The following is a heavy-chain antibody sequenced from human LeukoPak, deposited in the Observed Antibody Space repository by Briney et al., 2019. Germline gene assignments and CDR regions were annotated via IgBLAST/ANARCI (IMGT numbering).Heavy chain of an antibody. CDR1: GYTFTSYY. V-gene: IGHV1-46*01. CDR3: ARVGSAAATADY. CDR2: INPRGGST. D-gene: IGHD6-25*01. J-gene: IGHJ4*02. Sequence: ASVKVPCKASGYTFTSYYMHWMRQAPGQGPEWMGIINPRGGSTDYAQKFQGRITMTSDTSTSTVYMELNGLRSDDTAVYFCARVGSAAATADYWGQGTLVTVSS.